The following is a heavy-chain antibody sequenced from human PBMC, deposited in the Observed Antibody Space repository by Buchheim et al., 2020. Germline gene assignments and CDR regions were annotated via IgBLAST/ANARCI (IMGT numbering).Heavy chain of an antibody. D-gene: IGHD2-15*01. V-gene: IGHV3-30-3*01. CDR3: ARGSGVVAATPLGY. CDR1: GFTFSSYW. J-gene: IGHJ4*02. CDR2: ISYDGSNK. Sequence: VQLVESGGGLVQPGGSLRLSCAASGFTFSSYWMRWVRQAPGKGLEWVAVISYDGSNKYYADSVKGRFTISRDNSKNTLYLQMNSLRAEDTAVYYCARGSGVVAATPLGYWGQGTL.